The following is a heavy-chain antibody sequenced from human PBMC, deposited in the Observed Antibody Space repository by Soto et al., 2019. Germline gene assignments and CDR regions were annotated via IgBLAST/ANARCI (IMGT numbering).Heavy chain of an antibody. CDR2: ISYDGSNK. D-gene: IGHD1-26*01. Sequence: GGSLRLSCAASGFTFRSYGMHWVRQAPGKGLEWVAVISYDGSNKYYADSVKGRFTISRDNSRNTLYLQMSSLRAEDTAVYYCEKDQKSVGATFDYWGQGTLVTVSS. V-gene: IGHV3-30*18. CDR3: EKDQKSVGATFDY. J-gene: IGHJ4*02. CDR1: GFTFRSYG.